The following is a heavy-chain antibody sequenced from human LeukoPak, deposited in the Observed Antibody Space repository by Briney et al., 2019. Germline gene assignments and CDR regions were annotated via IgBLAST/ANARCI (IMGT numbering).Heavy chain of an antibody. V-gene: IGHV4-39*02. J-gene: IGHJ3*02. D-gene: IGHD2-2*01. CDR2: IYYTGST. CDR1: GGSISSDSYY. CDR3: ARAYGSAMVAFAM. Sequence: SETLSLICTVSGGSISSDSYYWGWIRQPPGKGLEWIGNIYYTGSTYYKPSLKSRVTMSVDTSKNQFSLKLSSVTAADTAVYYCARAYGSAMVAFAMWGRATMVTVSS.